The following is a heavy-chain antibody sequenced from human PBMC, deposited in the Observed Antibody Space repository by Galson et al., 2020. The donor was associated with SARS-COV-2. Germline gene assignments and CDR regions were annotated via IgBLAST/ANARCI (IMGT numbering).Heavy chain of an antibody. Sequence: GESLKISCEGSGYSYTNYWIAWVRKMPGKGLEWMGILNPRDSDIRYSPSFQGQVTISVEKSINTAFLQWTSLKASDTAMYYCARHRAAGGIYCYGMDGWGQGTTVTVS. D-gene: IGHD6-13*01. V-gene: IGHV5-51*01. CDR1: GYSYTNYW. J-gene: IGHJ6*02. CDR3: ARHRAAGGIYCYGMDG. CDR2: LNPRDSDI.